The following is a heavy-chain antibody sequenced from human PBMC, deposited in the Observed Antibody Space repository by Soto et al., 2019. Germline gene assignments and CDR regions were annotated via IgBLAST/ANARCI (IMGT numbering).Heavy chain of an antibody. D-gene: IGHD3-22*01. Sequence: PSETLSLTCAVYGGSLSGYYWSWIRQPPGKGLEWIGELFHGGDTNYSPSLKSRVTISVDTSKNQFSLELSSVTAADTAVYYCARPRYHSNTFYYYSDSWGQGTLVTVSS. J-gene: IGHJ4*02. CDR1: GGSLSGYY. CDR2: LFHGGDT. V-gene: IGHV4-34*12. CDR3: ARPRYHSNTFYYYSDS.